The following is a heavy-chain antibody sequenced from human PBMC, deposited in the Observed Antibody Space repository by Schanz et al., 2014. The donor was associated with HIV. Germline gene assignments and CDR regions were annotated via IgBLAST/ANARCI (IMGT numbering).Heavy chain of an antibody. CDR1: GLTFSSSI. CDR2: ISHDGSYQ. Sequence: QVQLVESGGGVVQPGRSLRLSCTASGLTFSSSIMHWVRQAPGKGLEWVAIISHDGSYQYYADSVKGRFTISRDNSKNTLYLQMNSLRAEDTAVYYCAKEPSGTHWGGPFDYWGQGTLVTVSS. J-gene: IGHJ4*02. D-gene: IGHD1-26*01. CDR3: AKEPSGTHWGGPFDY. V-gene: IGHV3-30*18.